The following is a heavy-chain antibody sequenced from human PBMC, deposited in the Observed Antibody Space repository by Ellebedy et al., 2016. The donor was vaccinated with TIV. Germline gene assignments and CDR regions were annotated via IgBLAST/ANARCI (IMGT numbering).Heavy chain of an antibody. CDR1: GYSFTSYW. CDR2: IDPSDSYT. J-gene: IGHJ4*02. CDR3: TRGIVGEQENYFDY. V-gene: IGHV5-10-1*04. Sequence: GESLKISXKGSGYSFTSYWISWVRQMPGKGLEWMGRIDPSDSYTNYSPSFQGQVTISADKSISTAYLQWSSLKASDTAMYYCTRGIVGEQENYFDYWGQGTLVTVSS. D-gene: IGHD1-26*01.